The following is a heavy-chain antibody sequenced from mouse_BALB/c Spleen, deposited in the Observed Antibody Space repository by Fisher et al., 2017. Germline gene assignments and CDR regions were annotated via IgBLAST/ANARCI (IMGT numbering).Heavy chain of an antibody. J-gene: IGHJ4*01. V-gene: IGHV5-17*02. Sequence: RFTISRDNPKNTLSLQMTSLRSEDTAMYYCARSSYAMDYWGQGTSVTVSS. CDR3: ARSSYAMDY.